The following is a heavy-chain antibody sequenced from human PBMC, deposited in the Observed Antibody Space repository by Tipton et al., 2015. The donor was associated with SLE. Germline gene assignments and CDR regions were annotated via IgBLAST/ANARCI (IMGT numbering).Heavy chain of an antibody. J-gene: IGHJ5*02. D-gene: IGHD1-14*01. CDR2: IYYSGST. CDR1: GGSISSGSYY. CDR3: ASSTAGLWFDP. V-gene: IGHV4-61*01. Sequence: TLSLTCTVSGGSISSGSYYWSWIRQPPGKGLEWIGYIYYSGSTNYNPSLKSRVTISVDTSKNQFSLKLSSVTAADTAVYYCASSTAGLWFDPWGQGTLVTVSS.